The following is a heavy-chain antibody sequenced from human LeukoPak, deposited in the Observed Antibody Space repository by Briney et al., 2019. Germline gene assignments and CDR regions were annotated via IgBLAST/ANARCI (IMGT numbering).Heavy chain of an antibody. CDR3: ARDVHGDYGSGWFDP. Sequence: ASVKVSCKTSGGTFNNSAISWVRQAPGQGLEWLGGIMPLFGTAGYAQKFQGRVTITKDESTRIVYLELTSLTSDDTAVYYCARDVHGDYGSGWFDPWGQGTLVSVSS. J-gene: IGHJ5*02. CDR1: GGTFNNSA. D-gene: IGHD4-17*01. V-gene: IGHV1-69*05. CDR2: IMPLFGTA.